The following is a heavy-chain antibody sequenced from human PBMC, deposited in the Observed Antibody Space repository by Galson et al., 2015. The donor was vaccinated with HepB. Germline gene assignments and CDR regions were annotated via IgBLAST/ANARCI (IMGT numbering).Heavy chain of an antibody. J-gene: IGHJ4*02. CDR1: GFTFSPYW. D-gene: IGHD1-1*01. Sequence: SLRLSCAASGFTFSPYWMHWVRQVPGKGLVWVSRINADGSSTTYADSVKGRFTISRDNAKNTLYLEMNSLRAEDTGVYYCVRDGNIGAFALNDWGPGILVTVAS. V-gene: IGHV3-74*01. CDR2: INADGSST. CDR3: VRDGNIGAFALND.